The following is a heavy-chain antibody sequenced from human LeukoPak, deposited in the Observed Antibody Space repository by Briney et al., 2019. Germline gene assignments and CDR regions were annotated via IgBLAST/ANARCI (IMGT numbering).Heavy chain of an antibody. D-gene: IGHD6-6*01. J-gene: IGHJ3*02. CDR1: GYTFTGYY. CDR3: ARYRVYSSSSGAFDI. CDR2: INPNSGGT. Sequence: ASVKVSCKASGYTFTGYYMHWVRQAPGRGLEWMGWINPNSGGTNYAQKFQGRVTMTRDTSISTAYMELSRLRSDDTAVYYCARYRVYSSSSGAFDIWGQGTMVTVPS. V-gene: IGHV1-2*02.